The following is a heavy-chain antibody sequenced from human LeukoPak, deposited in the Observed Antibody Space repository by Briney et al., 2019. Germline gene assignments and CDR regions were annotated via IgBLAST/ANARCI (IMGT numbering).Heavy chain of an antibody. D-gene: IGHD2-15*01. CDR2: IYYSGST. CDR3: ATTSGGSFDI. J-gene: IGHJ3*02. V-gene: IGHV4-59*01. CDR1: GGSIRNYF. Sequence: SETLSLTCSVSGGSIRNYFWTWIRQTPGKGLEWIGYIYYSGSTNYNPSLKSRVTFSVDTSKNQFSLKLSSVTAADTAVYYCATTSGGSFDIWGQGTMVTVSS.